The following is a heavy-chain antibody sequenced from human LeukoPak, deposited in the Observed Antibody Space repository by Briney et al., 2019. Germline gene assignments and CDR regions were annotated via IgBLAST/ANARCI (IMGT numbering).Heavy chain of an antibody. D-gene: IGHD3-3*01. J-gene: IGHJ4*02. CDR2: ISGSGGGT. Sequence: PGGSLRLSCAASGFPLCNYAKSWVRQAPGKGLGWGPAISGSGGGTYYADSVKGRFTISRDNSKNTMYLLMNSLRAEDTAVYYCAKRDYDYWSGYFDQWGQGALVTVSS. CDR3: AKRDYDYWSGYFDQ. V-gene: IGHV3-23*01. CDR1: GFPLCNYA.